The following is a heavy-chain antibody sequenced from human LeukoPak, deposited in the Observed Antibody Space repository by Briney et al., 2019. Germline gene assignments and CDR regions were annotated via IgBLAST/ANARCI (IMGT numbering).Heavy chain of an antibody. CDR3: ARDYRDVCSGGSCYSSDY. CDR2: IIPIFGTA. Sequence: SVKVSCKASGGTFSSYAISWVRQAPGQGLEWLGGIIPIFGTANYAQKFQGRVTITADESTSTAYMELSSLRSEDTAVYYCARDYRDVCSGGSCYSSDYWGQGTLVTVSS. CDR1: GGTFSSYA. D-gene: IGHD2-15*01. V-gene: IGHV1-69*13. J-gene: IGHJ4*02.